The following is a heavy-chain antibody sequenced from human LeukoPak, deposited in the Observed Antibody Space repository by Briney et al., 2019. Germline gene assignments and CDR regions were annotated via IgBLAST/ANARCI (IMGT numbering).Heavy chain of an antibody. D-gene: IGHD3-10*01. CDR2: INRSGST. J-gene: IGHJ5*02. Sequence: SETLSLTCAVYGGSFSGYYWSWIRQPPGKGLEWIGEINRSGSTNYNPSLKSRVTIPVDTSKNQFSLKLSSVTAADTAVYYCARGLYGSGSYYKRSRWFDPWGQGTLVTVSS. CDR1: GGSFSGYY. CDR3: ARGLYGSGSYYKRSRWFDP. V-gene: IGHV4-34*01.